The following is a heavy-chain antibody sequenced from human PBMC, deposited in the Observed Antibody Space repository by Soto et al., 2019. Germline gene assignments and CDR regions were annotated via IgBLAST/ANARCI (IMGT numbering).Heavy chain of an antibody. J-gene: IGHJ5*02. D-gene: IGHD7-27*01. CDR1: GGTFSAYT. CDR3: ATNWGGGLHSEGYNWLEP. V-gene: IGHV1-69*01. CDR2: ISPIFGTT. Sequence: QVQLVQSGAEVKKPGSSVKISCRASGGTFSAYTLSWVRQAPGQGLEWLGGISPIFGTTKYAQKFQGRVTFTADESAGTAYLELRSLRSDDTAVYYCATNWGGGLHSEGYNWLEPWGQGTRVTVSS.